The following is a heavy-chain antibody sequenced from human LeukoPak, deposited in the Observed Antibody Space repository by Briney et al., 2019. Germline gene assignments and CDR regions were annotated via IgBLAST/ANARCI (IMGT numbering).Heavy chain of an antibody. CDR2: IYYSGST. J-gene: IGHJ4*02. D-gene: IGHD3-9*01. CDR3: ARQKWDILTGYPDY. V-gene: IGHV4-39*01. Sequence: PSETLSLTCTVSGGSISSSSYYWGWIRQPPGKGLEWIGSIYYSGSTYYNPSLKSRVTISVDTSKNQFPLKLSSVTAADTAVYYCARQKWDILTGYPDYWGQGTLVTVSS. CDR1: GGSISSSSYY.